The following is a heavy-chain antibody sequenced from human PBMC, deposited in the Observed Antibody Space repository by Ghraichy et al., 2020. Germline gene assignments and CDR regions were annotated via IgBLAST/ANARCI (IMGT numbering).Heavy chain of an antibody. CDR1: GYTFSNYY. D-gene: IGHD2-2*01. CDR3: ARCTTSCTGWYFDL. CDR2: INPGGGNT. Sequence: APVKVSCKASGYTFSNYYIHWVRQAPGQGFEWMGIINPGGGNTIYAQKFQGRVTMTRDTSTSTVYMDLSSLKFEDTAVYYCARCTTSCTGWYFDLWGRGTLVTVSS. V-gene: IGHV1-46*01. J-gene: IGHJ2*01.